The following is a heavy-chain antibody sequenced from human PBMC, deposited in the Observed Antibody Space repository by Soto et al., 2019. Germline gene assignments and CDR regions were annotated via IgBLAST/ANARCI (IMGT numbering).Heavy chain of an antibody. Sequence: QVQLVESGGGVVQPGRSLRLSCAASGFTFSSYAMHWVRQAPGKGLEWVAVISYDGSNKYYADSVKGRFTISRDNSKNTLYLQMNSLRAEDTAVYYCARGGYSSGLGVWGQGTTVTVSS. J-gene: IGHJ6*02. CDR2: ISYDGSNK. V-gene: IGHV3-30-3*01. CDR3: ARGGYSSGLGV. CDR1: GFTFSSYA. D-gene: IGHD6-19*01.